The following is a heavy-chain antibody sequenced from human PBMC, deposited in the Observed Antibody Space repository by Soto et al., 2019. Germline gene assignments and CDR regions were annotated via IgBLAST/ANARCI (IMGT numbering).Heavy chain of an antibody. D-gene: IGHD3-10*01. V-gene: IGHV4-4*07. CDR2: VYSSGTT. CDR1: GGSINSYW. Sequence: SETLSLTCSVSGGSINSYWWSWIRQPAGKGLEWIGRVYSSGTTDYNPSLNSRATLSVETSKNQFPLKLSSVTAADTAVYYCARDIGSYAYGEGYWGQGIQVTVSS. J-gene: IGHJ4*02. CDR3: ARDIGSYAYGEGY.